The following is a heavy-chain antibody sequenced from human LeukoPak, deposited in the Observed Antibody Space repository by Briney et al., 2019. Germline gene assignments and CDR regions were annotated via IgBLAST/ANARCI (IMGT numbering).Heavy chain of an antibody. CDR2: IYYSGST. CDR3: AREISSWYFGIDP. J-gene: IGHJ5*02. D-gene: IGHD6-13*01. V-gene: IGHV4-30-4*01. CDR1: GGSISSSSYY. Sequence: SETLSLTCTVSGGSISSSSYYWSWIRQPPGKGLEWIGYIYYSGSTYHNPSLKSRVTISVDTSKNQFSLKLSSVTATDTAVYYCAREISSWYFGIDPWGQGTLVTVSS.